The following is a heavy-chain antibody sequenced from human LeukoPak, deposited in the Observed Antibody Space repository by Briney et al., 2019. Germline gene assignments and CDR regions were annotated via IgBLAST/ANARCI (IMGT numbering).Heavy chain of an antibody. V-gene: IGHV3-30*02. CDR3: AKDRTYSGSYF. CDR2: IRYDGSNK. Sequence: QPGGSLRLSCAASGFTFSSYGMHWVRQAPGKGLKGVAFIRYDGSNKYYADFVKGRFTISRDNSKNTLYLQMNSLRAEDTAVYYCAKDRTYSGSYFWGQGTLVTVSS. CDR1: GFTFSSYG. D-gene: IGHD1-26*01. J-gene: IGHJ4*02.